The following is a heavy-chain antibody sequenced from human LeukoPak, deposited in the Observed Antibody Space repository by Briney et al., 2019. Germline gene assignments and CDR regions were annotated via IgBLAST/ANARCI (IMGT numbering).Heavy chain of an antibody. D-gene: IGHD2-15*01. J-gene: IGHJ4*01. CDR2: ISGSDGST. CDR3: AKAGAVVVVVAKFFDY. Sequence: GGSLRLSCAASGFTFSSYAMSWVRQAPGKGLEWVSGISGSDGSTNYADSVKGRFTISRDNSKNTLYLQMKSLRAEDTAVYYCAKAGAVVVVVAKFFDYWGQETLVTVSS. CDR1: GFTFSSYA. V-gene: IGHV3-23*01.